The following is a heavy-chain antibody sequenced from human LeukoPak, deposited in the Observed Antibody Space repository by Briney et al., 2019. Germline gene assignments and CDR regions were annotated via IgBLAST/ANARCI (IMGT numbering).Heavy chain of an antibody. CDR3: ARKLSSGSYMNY. V-gene: IGHV1-69*01. D-gene: IGHD1-26*01. CDR2: LIPIFCTA. J-gene: IGHJ4*02. CDR1: GGTFSSYA. Sequence: ASVKVSCKASGGTFSSYAISWVRQAPGQGLEWMGGLIPIFCTANYAQKFQGRVTITADESTSTAYMELSSLRSEDTAVYYCARKLSSGSYMNYWGQGTLVTVSS.